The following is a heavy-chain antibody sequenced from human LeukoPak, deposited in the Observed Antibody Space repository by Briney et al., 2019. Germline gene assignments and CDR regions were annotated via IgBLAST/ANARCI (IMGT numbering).Heavy chain of an antibody. D-gene: IGHD1-1*01. CDR1: GXSISSYY. J-gene: IGHJ6*02. CDR3: ARRNDPYDMDV. V-gene: IGHV4-59*08. Sequence: PSETLSLTCTVSGXSISSYYWSWIRQPPGKGLEWIGYISYSGRTSYNPSLKSRVTISVNTSKNQFSLKLNSVTAADTAVYYCARRNDPYDMDVWGQGTTVTVSS. CDR2: ISYSGRT.